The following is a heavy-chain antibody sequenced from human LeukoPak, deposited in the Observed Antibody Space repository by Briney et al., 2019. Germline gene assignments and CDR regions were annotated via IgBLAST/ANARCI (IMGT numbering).Heavy chain of an antibody. D-gene: IGHD2-2*01. Sequence: GRSLRLSCAASGFTFSNAWMSWVRQAPGKGLEWVGRIKSKTDGGTIDYAAPVKGRFTISRDDSKNTLYLQMNSLKTEDTAVYYCTTELGYCSSTSCIYWGQGTLVTVSS. CDR2: IKSKTDGGTI. J-gene: IGHJ4*02. CDR1: GFTFSNAW. V-gene: IGHV3-15*01. CDR3: TTELGYCSSTSCIY.